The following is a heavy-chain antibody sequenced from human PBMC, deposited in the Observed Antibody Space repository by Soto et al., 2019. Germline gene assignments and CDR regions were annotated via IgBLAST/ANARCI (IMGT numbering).Heavy chain of an antibody. CDR2: ISYDGSNK. V-gene: IGHV3-30*18. CDR3: AKDPTRYYYGSGSYWPPVY. J-gene: IGHJ4*02. Sequence: GGSLRLSCAASGFTFSSYGMHWVRQAPGKGLEWVAVISYDGSNKYYADSVKGRFTISRDNSKNTLYLQMNSLRAEDTAVYYCAKDPTRYYYGSGSYWPPVYWGQGTLVTVSS. D-gene: IGHD3-10*01. CDR1: GFTFSSYG.